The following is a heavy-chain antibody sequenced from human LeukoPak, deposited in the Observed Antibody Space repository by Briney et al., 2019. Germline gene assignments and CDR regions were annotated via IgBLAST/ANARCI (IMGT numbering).Heavy chain of an antibody. Sequence: ASVKVSCKVSGYTLTELSMHWVRQAPGKGLEWMGGFDPEDGETIYAQKFQGRVTMTEDTSTDTAYMELSSLRSEDTAVYYCARDLRNYYDSSGYFDYWGQGTLVTVSS. J-gene: IGHJ4*02. CDR1: GYTLTELS. CDR3: ARDLRNYYDSSGYFDY. D-gene: IGHD3-22*01. V-gene: IGHV1-24*01. CDR2: FDPEDGET.